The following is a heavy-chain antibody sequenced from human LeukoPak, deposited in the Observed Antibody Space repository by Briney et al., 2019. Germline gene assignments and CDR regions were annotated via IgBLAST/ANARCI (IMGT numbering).Heavy chain of an antibody. CDR1: GGTFSSYA. D-gene: IGHD6-13*01. CDR2: IIPIFGTA. J-gene: IGHJ4*02. V-gene: IGHV1-69*13. CDR3: ARKALEYSSSWYGDY. Sequence: SVKVSCKASGGTFSSYAISWVRQAPGQGLEWMGGIIPIFGTANYAQKFQGRVTITADESTSTAYMELSSLRSEDTAVYYCARKALEYSSSWYGDYWGQGTLVTVSS.